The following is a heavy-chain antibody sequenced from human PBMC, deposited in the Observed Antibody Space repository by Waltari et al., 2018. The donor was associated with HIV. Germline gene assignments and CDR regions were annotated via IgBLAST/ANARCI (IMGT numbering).Heavy chain of an antibody. CDR1: GFHFGAYA. CDR2: IRSKPYGGTR. Sequence: EVHLVESGGGLVKPGRSLRLSCKASGFHFGAYAVTWFRQAPGKGLEWVGFIRSKPYGGTREYAASVKGRFTISRDDSKNIAFLQMDSLKIEDTAVYYCARGVNLRCTGDCYSAYWGQGTLVTVSS. J-gene: IGHJ4*02. V-gene: IGHV3-49*05. CDR3: ARGVNLRCTGDCYSAY. D-gene: IGHD2-21*02.